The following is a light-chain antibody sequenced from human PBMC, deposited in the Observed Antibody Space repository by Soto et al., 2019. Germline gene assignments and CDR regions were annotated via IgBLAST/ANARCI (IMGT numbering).Light chain of an antibody. CDR1: SRDIGDYKN. J-gene: IGLJ2*01. V-gene: IGLV2-14*03. CDR3: SSYTSTNFVI. Sequence: QSALTQPASVSGSPGQSITISCTGSSRDIGDYKNVSWYKQHPGKAPKLMIYDVSNRASGVSNRFSGSKSGNTASLTISGLQAEDEADYCCSSYTSTNFVIFGGGTKVTVL. CDR2: DVS.